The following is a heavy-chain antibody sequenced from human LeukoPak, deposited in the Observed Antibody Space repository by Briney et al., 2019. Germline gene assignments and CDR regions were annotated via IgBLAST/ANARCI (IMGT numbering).Heavy chain of an antibody. V-gene: IGHV4-59*08. CDR1: GGSISSYY. CDR3: ASRPIITIFGVVIKNHPFDY. D-gene: IGHD3-3*01. Sequence: PSETLSLTCTVSGGSISSYYWSWIRQPPGKGLEWIGYIYYSGSTNYNPSLKSRVTISVDTSKNQFSLKLSSVTAADTAVYYCASRPIITIFGVVIKNHPFDYWGQGTLVTVSS. J-gene: IGHJ4*02. CDR2: IYYSGST.